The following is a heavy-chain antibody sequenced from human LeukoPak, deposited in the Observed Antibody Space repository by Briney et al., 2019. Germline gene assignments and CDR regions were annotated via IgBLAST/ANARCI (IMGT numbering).Heavy chain of an antibody. J-gene: IGHJ6*03. D-gene: IGHD6-13*01. CDR3: ATVAWASAGKGPYFYYYYMDV. Sequence: GASVKVSCKASGGTFSSYAISWVRQAPGQGLEWMGGIIPIFGTANYAQKFQGRVTITTDESTSTAYMELSSLRSEDTAVYYCATVAWASAGKGPYFYYYYMDVWGKGTTVTVSS. V-gene: IGHV1-69*05. CDR1: GGTFSSYA. CDR2: IIPIFGTA.